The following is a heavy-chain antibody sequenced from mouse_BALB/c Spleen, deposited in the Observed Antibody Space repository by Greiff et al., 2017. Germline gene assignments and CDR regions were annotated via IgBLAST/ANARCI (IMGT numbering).Heavy chain of an antibody. J-gene: IGHJ4*01. V-gene: IGHV7-3*02. CDR1: GFTFTDYY. Sequence: DVKLVESGGGLVQPGGSLRLSCATSGFTFTDYYMSWVRQPPGKALEWLGFIRNKANGYTTEYSASVKGRFTISRDNSQSILYLQMNTLRAEDSATYYCARNYGYDGAMDYWGQGTSVTVSS. CDR2: IRNKANGYTT. CDR3: ARNYGYDGAMDY. D-gene: IGHD1-2*01.